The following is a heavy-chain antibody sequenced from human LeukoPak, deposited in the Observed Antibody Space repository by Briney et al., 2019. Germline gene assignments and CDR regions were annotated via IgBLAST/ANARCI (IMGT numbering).Heavy chain of an antibody. CDR2: IDPNSGGT. V-gene: IGHV1-2*02. Sequence: ASVKVSCKASGYTFTGYYMHWVRQAPGQGLEWMGWIDPNSGGTIYAQKFQGRVTMTRDTSISTAYMELSRLRSDDTAMYYCASVYGSGSYSGYWGLGTLVTVSS. CDR1: GYTFTGYY. J-gene: IGHJ4*02. D-gene: IGHD3-10*01. CDR3: ASVYGSGSYSGY.